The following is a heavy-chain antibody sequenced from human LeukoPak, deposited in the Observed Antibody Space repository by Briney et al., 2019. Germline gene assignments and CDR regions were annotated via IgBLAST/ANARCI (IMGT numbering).Heavy chain of an antibody. V-gene: IGHV1-2*02. D-gene: IGHD5-12*01. CDR2: INPNSGGT. J-gene: IGHJ3*02. Sequence: ASVKVSCKASGYTFTSYGLSWVRQAPGQGLEWMGWINPNSGGTNYAQKFQGRVTMTRDTSISTAYMELSRLRSDDTAVYYCARDGGYDYDLGDAFDIWGQGTMVTVSS. CDR3: ARDGGYDYDLGDAFDI. CDR1: GYTFTSYG.